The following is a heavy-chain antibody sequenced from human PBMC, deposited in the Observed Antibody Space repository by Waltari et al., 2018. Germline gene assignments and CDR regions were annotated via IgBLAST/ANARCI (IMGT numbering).Heavy chain of an antibody. D-gene: IGHD3-9*01. J-gene: IGHJ4*02. Sequence: QVQLVQSGAEVQNPGASVRVSCKASGYIFTRYGISWVRQARGQGLEWMGWISGYNDNTNYAQKFQGRVTVTTDTSTKTAYMELRSLRSDDTAVYFCARGDDILTGDYKGLDYWGQGTLVTVSS. V-gene: IGHV1-18*01. CDR1: GYIFTRYG. CDR2: ISGYNDNT. CDR3: ARGDDILTGDYKGLDY.